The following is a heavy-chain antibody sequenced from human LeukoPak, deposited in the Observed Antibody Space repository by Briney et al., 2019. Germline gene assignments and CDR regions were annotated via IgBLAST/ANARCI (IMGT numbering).Heavy chain of an antibody. Sequence: GGSLRLSCTASGFNFNNYAMTWVRQAPGKGLEWVSAISGSGGSTFYADSVKGRFTISRDNSKHTLYLQMNSLRVEDTAVYHCARHFVRNGFDIWGQGTMVTASS. V-gene: IGHV3-23*01. CDR3: ARHFVRNGFDI. CDR1: GFNFNNYA. D-gene: IGHD2-21*01. J-gene: IGHJ3*02. CDR2: ISGSGGST.